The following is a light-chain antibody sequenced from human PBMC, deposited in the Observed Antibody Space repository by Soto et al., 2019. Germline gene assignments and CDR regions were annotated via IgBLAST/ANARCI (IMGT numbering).Light chain of an antibody. Sequence: QSVLTQTPSVSGAPGQRVTISCTGRSSNIGAGYDVHWYQHLPGTAPKLLIYGTTNRPSGVPDRFSGSKSGISASLAITGLQAEDEADYYCHAYDSSMSASVFGGGTKVTVL. J-gene: IGLJ1*01. V-gene: IGLV1-40*01. CDR1: SSNIGAGYD. CDR3: HAYDSSMSASV. CDR2: GTT.